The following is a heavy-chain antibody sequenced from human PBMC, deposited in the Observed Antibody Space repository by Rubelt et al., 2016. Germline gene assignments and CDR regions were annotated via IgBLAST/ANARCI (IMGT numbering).Heavy chain of an antibody. CDR1: GYSISSNGYF. V-gene: IGHV4-39*01. Sequence: QLQLQESGPGLVKPSETLSLTCTVSGYSISSNGYFWGWIRQPPGKGLEWIGSISHSGSTYYNPSLKSRVTVPVDTSKNQFSLRLSSVTAADTAVYYCATGTTVTTGLAYWGQGTLVTVSS. D-gene: IGHD4-17*01. J-gene: IGHJ4*02. CDR3: ATGTTVTTGLAY. CDR2: ISHSGST.